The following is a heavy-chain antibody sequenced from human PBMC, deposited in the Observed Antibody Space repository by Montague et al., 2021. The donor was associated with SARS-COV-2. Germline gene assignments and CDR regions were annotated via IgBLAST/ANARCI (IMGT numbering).Heavy chain of an antibody. CDR1: GVSISGYTYF. CDR2: VYYSGST. CDR3: ARHRVASGWNYFDP. Sequence: SETLSLTCTVSGVSISGYTYFWGWIRLPPGKGLEWIASVYYSGSTYYNPSLKSRVTISVDTSKNQSSLQVSSVTAADSAIYYCARHRVASGWNYFDPWGRGTRVTVSS. J-gene: IGHJ5*02. D-gene: IGHD1-7*01. V-gene: IGHV4-39*01.